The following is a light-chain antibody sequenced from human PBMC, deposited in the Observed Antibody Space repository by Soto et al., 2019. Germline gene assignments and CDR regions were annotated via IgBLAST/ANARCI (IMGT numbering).Light chain of an antibody. J-gene: IGKJ5*01. CDR3: QQSYSTPPTP. CDR1: QSISSY. Sequence: DIQLTQSPSSLSASVGDRVTITCRASQSISSYLKWYQQRPVKAPNLLIYATSSLRTGVPSRFRGSRSGADFTLTITNLQPEDFATYYCQQSYSTPPTPFGQGTR. V-gene: IGKV1-39*01. CDR2: ATS.